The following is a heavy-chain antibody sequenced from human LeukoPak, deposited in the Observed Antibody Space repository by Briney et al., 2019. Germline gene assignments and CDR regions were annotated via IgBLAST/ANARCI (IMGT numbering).Heavy chain of an antibody. CDR1: GGSISSYY. J-gene: IGHJ3*02. V-gene: IGHV4-59*01. Sequence: SETLSLTCTVSGGSISSYYWSWIRQPPGKGLEWIGYIYYSGSTNYNPSLKSRVTISVDTSKNQFSLKLSSVAAADTAVYYCARGVAAYKGFDIWGQGTMVTVSS. D-gene: IGHD6-13*01. CDR3: ARGVAAYKGFDI. CDR2: IYYSGST.